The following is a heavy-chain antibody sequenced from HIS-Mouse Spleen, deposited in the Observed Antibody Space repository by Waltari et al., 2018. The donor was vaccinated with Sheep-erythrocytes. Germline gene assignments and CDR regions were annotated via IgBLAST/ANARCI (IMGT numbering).Heavy chain of an antibody. CDR2: IYYSGSN. V-gene: IGHV4-31*03. CDR1: GGSISSGGYY. J-gene: IGHJ2*01. Sequence: QVQLQESGPGLVKPSQTLSLTCTVSGGSISSGGYYWSWIRQHPGKGLEWIGYIYYSGSNYYNPSLKSRVTRSVDTSKNQFSLKLSSVTAADTAVYYCARLITMVRGVTWYFDLWGRGTLVTVSS. CDR3: ARLITMVRGVTWYFDL. D-gene: IGHD3-10*01.